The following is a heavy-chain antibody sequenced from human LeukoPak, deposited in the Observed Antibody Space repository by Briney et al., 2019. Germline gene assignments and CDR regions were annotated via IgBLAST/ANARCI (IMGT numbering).Heavy chain of an antibody. CDR2: IDTTTGNP. CDR3: VRGTPTPGMDY. J-gene: IGHJ4*02. D-gene: IGHD3-10*01. V-gene: IGHV7-4-1*02. CDR1: GYPFSAHF. Sequence: EASVTVSFKASGYPFSAHFLNWVRQAPGQGLEWMGDIDTTTGNPRYAQDFTGRFVFSLDTSVSTAYLQITSLKADDTAAYYCVRGTPTPGMDYWGQGTQVTVSS.